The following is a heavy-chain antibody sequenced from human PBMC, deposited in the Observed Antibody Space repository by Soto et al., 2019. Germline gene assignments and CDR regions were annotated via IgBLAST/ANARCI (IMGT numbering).Heavy chain of an antibody. J-gene: IGHJ5*02. D-gene: IGHD6-19*01. CDR2: IYYSGST. CDR3: AIQGLAVAGVGNWFDT. CDR1: GDSISSGYY. V-gene: IGHV4-38-2*01. Sequence: SETLSLTCAVSGDSISSGYYWCWIRQPPGKGLEWIGSIYYSGSTYYNPSLKRRVTISVDTATNQFSLKLSSVNAADTAVYYWAIQGLAVAGVGNWFDTWGKGTLVTVSS.